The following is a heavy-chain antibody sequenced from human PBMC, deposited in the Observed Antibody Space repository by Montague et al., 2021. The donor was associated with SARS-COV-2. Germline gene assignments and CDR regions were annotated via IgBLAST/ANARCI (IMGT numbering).Heavy chain of an antibody. CDR3: ARGGWGYCSSTSCRYYYYYMDV. V-gene: IGHV1-69*13. Sequence: SVMVSCKASGGTFSSYAISWVRQAPGQGLEWMGGIIPIFGTANYAQKFQGRVTITADESTSTAYMELSSLRSEDTAVYYCARGGWGYCSSTSCRYYYYYMDVWGKGTTVTVSS. J-gene: IGHJ6*03. D-gene: IGHD2-2*01. CDR1: GGTFSSYA. CDR2: IIPIFGTA.